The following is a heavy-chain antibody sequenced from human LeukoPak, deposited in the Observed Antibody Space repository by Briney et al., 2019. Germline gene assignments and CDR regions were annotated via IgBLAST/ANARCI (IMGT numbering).Heavy chain of an antibody. D-gene: IGHD2/OR15-2a*01. J-gene: IGHJ3*02. Sequence: GGSLRLSCAASGFCFSDYYMYWIRQAPGKGLEWVSYITSSGDTKYYADSVKGRFTISRDNSENMSYLQMNSLRVEDTAVYYCARDDSTASGAFDIWGQGTMVTVSS. CDR1: GFCFSDYY. CDR3: ARDDSTASGAFDI. V-gene: IGHV3-11*01. CDR2: ITSSGDTK.